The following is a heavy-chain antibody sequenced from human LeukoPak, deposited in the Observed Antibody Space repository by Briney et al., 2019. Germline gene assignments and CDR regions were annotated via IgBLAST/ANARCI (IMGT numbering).Heavy chain of an antibody. D-gene: IGHD4-23*01. CDR1: GFTFSSYA. Sequence: GGSLRLSCAASGFTFSSYAMSWVRQAPGKGLDWVSAISGSGGNTYYADSVKGRFTISRDNSKNTLYLQMNSLRAEDTAVYDCAREVVDYGGNSDFDYWGQGTLVTVSS. J-gene: IGHJ4*02. V-gene: IGHV3-23*01. CDR3: AREVVDYGGNSDFDY. CDR2: ISGSGGNT.